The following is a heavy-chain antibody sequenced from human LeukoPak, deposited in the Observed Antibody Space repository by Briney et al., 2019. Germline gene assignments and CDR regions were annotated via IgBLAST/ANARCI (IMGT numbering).Heavy chain of an antibody. V-gene: IGHV1-69*05. D-gene: IGHD3-22*01. CDR2: IIPIFGTA. CDR3: ASDYDSSGYYYPKFDY. CDR1: GGTFSSYA. J-gene: IGHJ4*02. Sequence: SVKVSCKASGGTFSSYAISWVRQAPGQGLELMGRIIPIFGTANYAQKFQGRVTITTDESTSTAYMELSSLRSEDTALYYCASDYDSSGYYYPKFDYWGQGTLVTVSS.